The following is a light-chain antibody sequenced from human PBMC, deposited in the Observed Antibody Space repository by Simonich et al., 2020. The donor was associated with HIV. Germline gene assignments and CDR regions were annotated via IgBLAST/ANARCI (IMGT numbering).Light chain of an antibody. V-gene: IGKV3-11*01. CDR1: QSVSSH. Sequence: EIVLTQSPATLSLSPGERATLSCRASQSVSSHLARYQQKPGQAPRLLIYDASNRATDIPARFSGSGSGTDFTLTISSLEPEDFAVYYCQQRSDWPGTFGQGTKLEIK. J-gene: IGKJ2*01. CDR3: QQRSDWPGT. CDR2: DAS.